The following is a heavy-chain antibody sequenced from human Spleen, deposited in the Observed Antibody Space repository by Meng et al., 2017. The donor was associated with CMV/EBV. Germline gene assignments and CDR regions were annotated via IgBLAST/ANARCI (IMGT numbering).Heavy chain of an antibody. V-gene: IGHV3-30*02. D-gene: IGHD3-3*01. J-gene: IGHJ4*02. Sequence: GESLKISCAASGFTISSYGMHWVRQAPGKGLEWVAFIRYDGSDKYYVDSGKGRFTISRDNSMNMLFLQMNSLRAEDTALYYCARDGRIWSGLDCWGQGVLVTVSS. CDR1: GFTISSYG. CDR2: IRYDGSDK. CDR3: ARDGRIWSGLDC.